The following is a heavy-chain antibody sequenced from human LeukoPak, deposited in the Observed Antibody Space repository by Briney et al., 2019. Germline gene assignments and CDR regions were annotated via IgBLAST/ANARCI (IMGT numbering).Heavy chain of an antibody. Sequence: GGSLRLSCAASGFTFSSYAMSWVRQAPGKGLEWVSVISGSGDSTYYADSVKGRFTISRDNSKNTLYLQMNSLRAEDTAVYYCARGGDFWSGYSRGYYMDVWGKGTTVTVSS. CDR2: ISGSGDST. D-gene: IGHD3-3*01. CDR1: GFTFSSYA. V-gene: IGHV3-23*01. J-gene: IGHJ6*03. CDR3: ARGGDFWSGYSRGYYMDV.